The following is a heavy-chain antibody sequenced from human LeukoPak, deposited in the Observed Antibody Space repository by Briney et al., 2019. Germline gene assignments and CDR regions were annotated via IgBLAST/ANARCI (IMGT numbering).Heavy chain of an antibody. J-gene: IGHJ5*02. V-gene: IGHV3-23*01. CDR3: AKDLFYGGVTTNWFDP. Sequence: GGSLRLSCAASGFTFSSYAMSWVRQAPGKGLEWVSAISGSGGSTYYADSVKGRFTISRDNSKNTLYLQMNSLRAEDTAVYYCAKDLFYGGVTTNWFDPWGQRTLVTVSS. CDR1: GFTFSSYA. D-gene: IGHD4-11*01. CDR2: ISGSGGST.